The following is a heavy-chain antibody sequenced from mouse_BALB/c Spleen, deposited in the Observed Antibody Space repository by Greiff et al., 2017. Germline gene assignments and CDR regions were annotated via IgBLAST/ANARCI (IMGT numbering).Heavy chain of an antibody. CDR3: ARRGGNYPYYYAMDY. J-gene: IGHJ4*01. Sequence: QVQLQQSGAELVRPGTSVKVSCKASGYAFTNYLIEWVKQRPGQGLEWIGVINPGSGGTNYNEKFKGKATLTADKSSSTAYMQLSSLTSDDSAVYFCARRGGNYPYYYAMDYWGQGTSVTVSS. V-gene: IGHV1-54*01. CDR1: GYAFTNYL. CDR2: INPGSGGT. D-gene: IGHD2-1*01.